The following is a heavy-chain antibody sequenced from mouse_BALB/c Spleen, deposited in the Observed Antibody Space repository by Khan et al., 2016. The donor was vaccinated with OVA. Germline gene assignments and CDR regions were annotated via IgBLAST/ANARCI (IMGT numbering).Heavy chain of an antibody. J-gene: IGHJ4*01. D-gene: IGHD2-3*01. CDR1: GYSITSDYA. CDR3: ARDGSRYNYAMDY. V-gene: IGHV3-2*02. Sequence: EVKLLESGPGLVKPSQSLSLTCTVTGYSITSDYAWNWIRQFPGNKLAWMGYISYSGSTNYNPAPKSRISITRDTSKNQFFLQLNSVTTEDTATYYCARDGSRYNYAMDYWGQGTSVTVSS. CDR2: ISYSGST.